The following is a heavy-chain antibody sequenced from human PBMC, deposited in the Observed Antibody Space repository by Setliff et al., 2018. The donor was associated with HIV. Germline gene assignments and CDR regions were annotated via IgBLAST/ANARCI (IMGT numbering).Heavy chain of an antibody. CDR1: GGSTTSGGYY. D-gene: IGHD3-3*01. Sequence: SETLSLTCSVSGGSTTSGGYYWSWIRQHPGKGLEYIGYIYYSGSNYYNPSLKSLVTMSIDTSTQQFFLNVTSVTAADTAVYYCAGFSYNFWVYRFDHWGQGALVTVSS. V-gene: IGHV4-31*01. CDR3: AGFSYNFWVYRFDH. J-gene: IGHJ4*02. CDR2: IYYSGSN.